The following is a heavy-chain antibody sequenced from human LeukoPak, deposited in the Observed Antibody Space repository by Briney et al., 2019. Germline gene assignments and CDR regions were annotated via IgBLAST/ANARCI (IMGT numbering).Heavy chain of an antibody. CDR3: ATDDGSGLLDY. Sequence: ASENVSCKVSGYTLTELSMHWVRQAPGKGPEWMGGFDPEDGETIYAQKFQGRVTMTEDTSTDTAYMVLSSLRSEDTAVYYCATDDGSGLLDYWGQGTLVTVSS. J-gene: IGHJ4*02. V-gene: IGHV1-24*01. CDR2: FDPEDGET. CDR1: GYTLTELS. D-gene: IGHD5-24*01.